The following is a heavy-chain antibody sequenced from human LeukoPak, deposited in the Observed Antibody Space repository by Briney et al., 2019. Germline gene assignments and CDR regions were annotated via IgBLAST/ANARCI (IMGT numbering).Heavy chain of an antibody. CDR2: FSSSGSTI. CDR3: ARASLGYCSSTSCYTSEDY. D-gene: IGHD2-2*02. Sequence: GGSLRLSCAASGFTFSDYYMSWIRQAPGKGLEWVSYFSSSGSTIYYADSVKGRFTISRDNAKNSLYLQMNSLRAEDTAVYYCARASLGYCSSTSCYTSEDYWGQGTLVTVSS. J-gene: IGHJ4*02. V-gene: IGHV3-11*04. CDR1: GFTFSDYY.